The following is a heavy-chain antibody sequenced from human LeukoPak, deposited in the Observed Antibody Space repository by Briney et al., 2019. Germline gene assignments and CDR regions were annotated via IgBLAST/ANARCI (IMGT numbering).Heavy chain of an antibody. CDR1: GFTFSDYY. D-gene: IGHD5-18*01. V-gene: IGHV3-11*06. J-gene: IGHJ4*02. CDR2: ISSSSSYT. Sequence: PGGSLRLSCAASGFTFSDYYMSWIRQAPGKGREGVSYISSSSSYTNYEDSVKGRFTISRDNAKNSLYLQMNSLRAEDTAVYYCARVRSYGSYYFDYWGQGTLVTVSS. CDR3: ARVRSYGSYYFDY.